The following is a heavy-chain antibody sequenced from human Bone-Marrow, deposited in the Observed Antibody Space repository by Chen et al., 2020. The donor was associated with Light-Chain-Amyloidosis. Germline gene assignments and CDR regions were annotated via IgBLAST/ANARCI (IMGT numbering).Heavy chain of an antibody. CDR2: IYPDDSDA. V-gene: IGHV5-51*01. Sequence: GWVRQVPGKGLEWMGVIYPDDSDARYSPSFEGQVTISADKSITTAYLQWRSLKASDTAMYYCARRRDGYNFDYWGQGTLVTVSS. D-gene: IGHD5-12*01. J-gene: IGHJ4*02. CDR3: ARRRDGYNFDY.